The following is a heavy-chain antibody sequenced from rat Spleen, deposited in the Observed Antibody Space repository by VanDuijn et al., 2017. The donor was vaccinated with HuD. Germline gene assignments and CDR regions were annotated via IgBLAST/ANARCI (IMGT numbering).Heavy chain of an antibody. CDR1: GFTFNNYW. V-gene: IGHV5-31*01. D-gene: IGHD1-9*01. Sequence: EVQLVESGGGLVQPGRSLKLSCVASGFTFNNYWMTWVRQAPGMGLEWVASISNARGITYYADPVKGRFTISRDIANSTLYLRMNSLRSEDTATYYCATHVTTGIPLPYMDAWGQGASVTVSS. CDR3: ATHVTTGIPLPYMDA. CDR2: ISNARGIT. J-gene: IGHJ4*01.